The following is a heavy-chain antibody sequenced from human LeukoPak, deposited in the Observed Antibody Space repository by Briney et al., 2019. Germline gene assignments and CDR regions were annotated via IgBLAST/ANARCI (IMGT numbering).Heavy chain of an antibody. CDR3: ARDGGYPTTDEGFNP. CDR2: IFHTGGT. CDR1: GYSIGRDYY. V-gene: IGHV4-38-2*02. D-gene: IGHD5-12*01. Sequence: SETLSLTCKVSGYSIGRDYYWAWLRQPPGKGLEWIGSIFHTGGTVYNPSYESRLTISMDTSKNEFFLRLNSVTAADTAVYFCARDGGYPTTDEGFNPWGLGTLVTVSS. J-gene: IGHJ5*02.